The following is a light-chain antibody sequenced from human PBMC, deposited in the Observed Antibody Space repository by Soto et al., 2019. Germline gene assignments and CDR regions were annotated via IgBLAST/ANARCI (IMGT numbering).Light chain of an antibody. J-gene: IGKJ4*01. V-gene: IGKV3-15*01. CDR1: QSVNNN. CDR3: QQYNNWPLT. CDR2: GAS. Sequence: EIVMTQSPATLSVSPGERATLSCRASQSVNNNLAWYQQKPGQAPRLLIYGASARATGIPARFRGSGSGTEFTLTISSLQSEDFAVHYCQQYNNWPLTFGGGTKVEIK.